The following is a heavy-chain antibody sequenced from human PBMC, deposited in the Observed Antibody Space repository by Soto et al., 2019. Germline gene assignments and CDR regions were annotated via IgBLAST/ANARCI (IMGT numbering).Heavy chain of an antibody. CDR3: ARVLSTNHRPDY. D-gene: IGHD1-1*01. J-gene: IGHJ4*02. CDR2: MNPNSGNT. Sequence: QVQLVQSGAEVKKPGASVKVSCKASGYTFTSYDNNWVRQATGQGLEWMGWMNPNSGNTGYAQKFQGRVTMTRKTSISTAYMELSSLRSEDTTVYYCARVLSTNHRPDYWGQGTLVTVSS. V-gene: IGHV1-8*01. CDR1: GYTFTSYD.